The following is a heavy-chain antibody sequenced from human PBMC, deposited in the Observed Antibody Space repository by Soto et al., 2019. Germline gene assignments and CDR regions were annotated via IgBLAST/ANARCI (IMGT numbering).Heavy chain of an antibody. D-gene: IGHD6-13*01. J-gene: IGHJ6*02. V-gene: IGHV4-34*01. CDR3: ARRKAAAGTFLSFYYYGMDV. CDR1: GGSFSGHY. CDR2: INHSGST. Sequence: SETLSLTCAVYGGSFSGHYWIWIRQPPGKGLGWIGEINHSGSTNYNPSLKSRVTISVDTSKNQFSLKLSSVTAADTAVYYCARRKAAAGTFLSFYYYGMDVWGRGTTVTVSS.